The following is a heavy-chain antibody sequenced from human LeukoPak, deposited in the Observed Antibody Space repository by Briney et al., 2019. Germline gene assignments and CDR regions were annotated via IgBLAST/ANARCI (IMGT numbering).Heavy chain of an antibody. V-gene: IGHV1-69*13. CDR2: IIPIFGTA. D-gene: IGHD6-19*01. CDR1: GGTFSSYA. Sequence: SVKVSCKASGGTFSSYAISWVRQAPGQGLEWMGGIIPIFGTANYAQKFQGRVTITADESTSTAYMELSSLRSEDTAVYYCARDFRLRQWLVNYYYYYYMDVWGKGTTVTVSS. CDR3: ARDFRLRQWLVNYYYYYYMDV. J-gene: IGHJ6*03.